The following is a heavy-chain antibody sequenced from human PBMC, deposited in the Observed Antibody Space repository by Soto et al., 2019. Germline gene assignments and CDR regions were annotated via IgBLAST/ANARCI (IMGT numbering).Heavy chain of an antibody. CDR3: ARDRRYYDSSGYYFGYYYYYGMDV. D-gene: IGHD3-22*01. J-gene: IGHJ6*02. CDR2: INHSGST. V-gene: IGHV4-34*01. Sequence: SETLSLTCAVYGWSFCGYYWSWIRQPPGKGLEWIGEINHSGSTNYNPSLKSRVTISVDTPNNQFSLKLSSVTAADTAVYYCARDRRYYDSSGYYFGYYYYYGMDVWGQGTTVTVSS. CDR1: GWSFCGYY.